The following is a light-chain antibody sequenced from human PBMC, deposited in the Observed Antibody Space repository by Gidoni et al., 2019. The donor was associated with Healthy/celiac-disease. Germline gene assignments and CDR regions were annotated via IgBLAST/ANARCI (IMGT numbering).Light chain of an antibody. CDR1: SPNIGAGYD. CDR3: QSYDSSLSGGL. CDR2: GNS. Sequence: QSVLTQPPSVSGATGQRVTISCTGSSPNIGAGYDVHWYQKLPGTDPKLIIYGNSNRPSGVPDRFSGSKSGTSASLAITGLQAEDEADYYCQSYDSSLSGGLFGGGTKLTVL. V-gene: IGLV1-40*01. J-gene: IGLJ3*02.